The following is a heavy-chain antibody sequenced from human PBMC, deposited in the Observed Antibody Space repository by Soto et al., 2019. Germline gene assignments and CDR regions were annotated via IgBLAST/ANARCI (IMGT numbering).Heavy chain of an antibody. CDR3: ARDRGGYDRLYYYHGMDV. V-gene: IGHV3-11*06. CDR2: ISSSSGST. Sequence: GGSLRLSCAASGFTFSDYYMSWIRQAPGKGLEYISYISSSSGSTNYADSVKGRFTISRDNAKNSLYLQMSSLRAEDTAVYYCARDRGGYDRLYYYHGMDVWGQGTTVTAP. CDR1: GFTFSDYY. J-gene: IGHJ6*02. D-gene: IGHD5-12*01.